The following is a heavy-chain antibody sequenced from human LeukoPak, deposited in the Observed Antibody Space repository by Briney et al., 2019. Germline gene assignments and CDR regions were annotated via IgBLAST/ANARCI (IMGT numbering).Heavy chain of an antibody. CDR1: VGSFSGYY. J-gene: IGHJ3*02. D-gene: IGHD3-9*01. CDR2: INHSGST. V-gene: IGHV4-34*01. CDR3: ARGPPSLRVILTGYYSSDAFDI. Sequence: PSETLSLTCAVYVGSFSGYYWSWIRQPPGKGLEWIGEINHSGSTNYNPSLKSRVTISVDTSKNQFSLKLSSVPAADTAVYYCARGPPSLRVILTGYYSSDAFDIWGQGTMVTVSS.